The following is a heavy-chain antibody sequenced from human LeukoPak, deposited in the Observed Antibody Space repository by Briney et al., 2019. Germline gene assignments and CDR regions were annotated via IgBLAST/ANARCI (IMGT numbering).Heavy chain of an antibody. D-gene: IGHD3-9*01. V-gene: IGHV3-7*01. CDR3: AREGSGVLRYFDWLSSSPTRYYGMDV. CDR2: IKQDGSEK. J-gene: IGHJ6*02. Sequence: PGGSLRLSCAASGFTFSSYWMSWVRQAPGKGLEWVANIKQDGSEKYYVDPVKGRFTISRDNAKNSLYLQMNSLRAEDTAVYYCAREGSGVLRYFDWLSSSPTRYYGMDVWGQGTTVTVSS. CDR1: GFTFSSYW.